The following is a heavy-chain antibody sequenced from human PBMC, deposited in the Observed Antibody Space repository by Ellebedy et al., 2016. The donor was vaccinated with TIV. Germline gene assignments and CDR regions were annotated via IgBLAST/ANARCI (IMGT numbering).Heavy chain of an antibody. J-gene: IGHJ4*02. CDR1: GFSFNSFV. V-gene: IGHV3-33*08. D-gene: IGHD6-19*01. Sequence: GESLKISCAASGFSFNSFVMHWVRQAPGKGLEWVAVIWLDRTNRHYADSVQGRFSISRDNAKNTLYLQMDSLRADDTAVYYCTREAERSSGAFDYWGQGTLVTVSS. CDR3: TREAERSSGAFDY. CDR2: IWLDRTNR.